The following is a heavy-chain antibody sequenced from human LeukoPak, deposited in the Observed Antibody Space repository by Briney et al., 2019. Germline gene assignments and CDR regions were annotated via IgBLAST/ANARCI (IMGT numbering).Heavy chain of an antibody. CDR3: AKEPSYCTNGVCYSRVFDR. D-gene: IGHD2-8*01. Sequence: GGSLRLSCAASGFTFSSYAMSWVRQAPGKGLEWVSAISGSGDGTYYADSVKGRFTISRDNSKNTPYLQMSGLRAEDTAVYYCAKEPSYCTNGVCYSRVFDRWGQGTLVTVSS. CDR1: GFTFSSYA. CDR2: ISGSGDGT. V-gene: IGHV3-23*01. J-gene: IGHJ5*02.